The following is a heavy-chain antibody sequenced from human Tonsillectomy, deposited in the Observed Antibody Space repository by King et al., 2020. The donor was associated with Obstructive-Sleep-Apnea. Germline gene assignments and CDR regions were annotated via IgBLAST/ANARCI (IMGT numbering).Heavy chain of an antibody. CDR1: GYSFTNFW. CDR3: GRHLRVRGVPRDRYFDY. J-gene: IGHJ4*02. Sequence: QLVQSGAEVKKPGESLKISCQGSGYSFTNFWIGWVRQMPGKGLEWMGTIYPCDSDTRYSPSFQGQVTISVDKSIDTAYLHWSSLKASDTAMYYCGRHLRVRGVPRDRYFDYWGQGALVTVSS. V-gene: IGHV5-51*01. CDR2: IYPCDSDT. D-gene: IGHD3-10*01.